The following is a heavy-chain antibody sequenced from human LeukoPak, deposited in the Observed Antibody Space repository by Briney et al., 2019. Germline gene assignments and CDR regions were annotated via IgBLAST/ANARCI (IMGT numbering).Heavy chain of an antibody. Sequence: PGGSLRLSCAASGFTVSSNYMSWVRQAPGKGLEWVSVIYSDGNTFYADSVKGRFIISRGNSKNTLYLQMNSLRADDTAVYYCASSPFSTYYFDFWGQGALVSVSS. J-gene: IGHJ4*02. CDR1: GFTVSSNY. CDR3: ASSPFSTYYFDF. CDR2: IYSDGNT. V-gene: IGHV3-66*01.